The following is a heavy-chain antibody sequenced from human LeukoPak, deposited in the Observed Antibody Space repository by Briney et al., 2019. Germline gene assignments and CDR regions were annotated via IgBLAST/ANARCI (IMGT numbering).Heavy chain of an antibody. J-gene: IGHJ4*02. D-gene: IGHD6-19*01. CDR1: GFTFSSYG. V-gene: IGHV3-30*18. CDR3: AKGLFEQWLVDY. Sequence: GGSLRLSCAASGFTFSSYGMHWVRQAPGKGLEWVAVISYDGSNKYYADSVKGRFTISRDNSKNTLYLQMNSLRAEDTAVYYCAKGLFEQWLVDYWGQGTLVTVSS. CDR2: ISYDGSNK.